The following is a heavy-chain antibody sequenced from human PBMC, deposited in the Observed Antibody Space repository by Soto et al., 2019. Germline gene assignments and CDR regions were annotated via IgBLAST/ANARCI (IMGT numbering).Heavy chain of an antibody. CDR3: AKDTLSSGYYFNY. J-gene: IGHJ4*02. CDR2: IYSDVYSAGTT. CDR1: GFTVSDNY. V-gene: IGHV3-53*01. Sequence: GGSLRLSCEASGFTVSDNYMTWVRQAPGKGLEWVSLIYSDVYSAGTTYYADSVKGRFTIFRDNSKSTLYLQMDSLRAEDTAVYFCAKDTLSSGYYFNYWGQGTLVTVSS. D-gene: IGHD3-22*01.